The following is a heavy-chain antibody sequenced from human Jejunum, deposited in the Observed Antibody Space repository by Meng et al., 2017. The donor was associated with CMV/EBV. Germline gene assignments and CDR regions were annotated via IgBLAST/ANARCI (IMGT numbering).Heavy chain of an antibody. CDR3: ARALTGTYYYGMDV. J-gene: IGHJ6*02. CDR2: IYTGGTT. CDR1: GFTGSRDS. Sequence: ASGFTGSRDSMTWVRQAPGKGLEWVSVIYTGGTTHYADSVKGRFTISRDSSKNTLFLQMNSLRAEDTAVYYCARALTGTYYYGMDVWGQGTTVTVSS. V-gene: IGHV3-53*01. D-gene: IGHD1-20*01.